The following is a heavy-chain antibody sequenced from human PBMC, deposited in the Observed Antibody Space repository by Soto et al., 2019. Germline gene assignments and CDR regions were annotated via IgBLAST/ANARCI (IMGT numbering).Heavy chain of an antibody. CDR1: GGSISSSSYY. D-gene: IGHD3-10*01. J-gene: IGHJ6*03. CDR3: AGLTPPSEYYYMDV. V-gene: IGHV4-39*01. CDR2: IYYSGST. Sequence: PSETLSLTCTVSGGSISSSSYYWGWIRRPPGKGLEWIGSIYYSGSTYYNPSLKSRVTISVDTSKNQFSLKLSSVTAADTAVYYCAGLTPPSEYYYMDVWGKGSTVTVSS.